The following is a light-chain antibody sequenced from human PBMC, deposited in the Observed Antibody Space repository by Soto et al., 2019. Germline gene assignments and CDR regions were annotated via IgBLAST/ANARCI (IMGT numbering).Light chain of an antibody. CDR3: HQYNDWPPA. CDR1: QSVRNN. Sequence: EIVMTQSPVTLSVSPGERATLSCRASQSVRNNYLAWYQQKPGQAPRLLIYDASTRATGIPARFSGSGSGTEFTLTISSLQSEDFAVFYCHQYNDWPPAFGQGTKVDIK. CDR2: DAS. J-gene: IGKJ1*01. V-gene: IGKV3-15*01.